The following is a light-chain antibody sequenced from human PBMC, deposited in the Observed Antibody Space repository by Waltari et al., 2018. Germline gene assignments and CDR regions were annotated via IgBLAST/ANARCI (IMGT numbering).Light chain of an antibody. CDR3: QQSYSTPRT. Sequence: DIQMTQSPSSLSASVGDRVTNTCRARQNISTYLIWDHQKPGKSPQFPMFGASSLQSGVPSRFSGSRSGTDFTLTISSLQPEDFATYYCQQSYSTPRTFGQGTKVEI. CDR2: GAS. V-gene: IGKV1-39*01. CDR1: QNISTY. J-gene: IGKJ1*01.